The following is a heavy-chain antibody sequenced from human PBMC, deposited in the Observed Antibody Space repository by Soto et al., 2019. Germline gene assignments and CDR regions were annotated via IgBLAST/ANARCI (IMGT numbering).Heavy chain of an antibody. D-gene: IGHD3-3*01. V-gene: IGHV4-39*01. CDR2: IYYSGST. CDR1: DGSSSSSSYY. J-gene: IGHJ5*02. Sequence: SQLISQTCTVSDGSSSSSSYYRSWNSQPPGKGLEWIGSIYYSGSTYYNPSLKSRVTISVDTSKNQFSLKLSSVTAADTAVYYCARHIDAISLFDPRGHGTLVTVSS. CDR3: ARHIDAISLFDP.